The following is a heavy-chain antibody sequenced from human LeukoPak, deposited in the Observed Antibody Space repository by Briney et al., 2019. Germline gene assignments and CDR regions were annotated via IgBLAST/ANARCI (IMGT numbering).Heavy chain of an antibody. V-gene: IGHV3-30*18. CDR3: AKEGGYSYGLYGMDV. CDR2: ISYDGSNK. J-gene: IGHJ6*02. Sequence: GGSLRLSCAASGFTFSSYGMHWVRQAPGKGLEWVAVISYDGSNKYYADSVKGRFTISRDNSKNTLYLQMNSLRAEDTAVYYCAKEGGYSYGLYGMDVWGQGTTVTVPS. D-gene: IGHD5-18*01. CDR1: GFTFSSYG.